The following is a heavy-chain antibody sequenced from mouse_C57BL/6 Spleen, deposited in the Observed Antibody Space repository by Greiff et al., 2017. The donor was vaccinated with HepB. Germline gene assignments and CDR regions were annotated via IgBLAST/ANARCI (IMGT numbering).Heavy chain of an antibody. CDR1: GYTFTSYW. Sequence: VQLQESGAELAKPGASVKLSCKASGYTFTSYWMHWVKQRPGQGLEWIGYINPSSGYTKYNQKFKDKATLTSDKSSSTAYMQLSSLTYEHSAVYYCARVGSSYDYAMDYWGQGPSVTVSS. D-gene: IGHD1-1*01. CDR3: ARVGSSYDYAMDY. CDR2: INPSSGYT. J-gene: IGHJ4*01. V-gene: IGHV1-7*01.